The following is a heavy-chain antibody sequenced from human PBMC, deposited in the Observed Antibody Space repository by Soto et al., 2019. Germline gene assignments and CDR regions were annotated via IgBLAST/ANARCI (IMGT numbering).Heavy chain of an antibody. D-gene: IGHD2-2*01. Sequence: GESLKISCKGSGYSFTSYWIGWVRQMPGKGLEWMGIIYPGDSDTRYSPSFQGQVTISADKSISTAYLQWSSLKASDAAMYYCARGYCSSTSCYQPIDYWGQGTLVTV. V-gene: IGHV5-51*01. CDR2: IYPGDSDT. CDR3: ARGYCSSTSCYQPIDY. J-gene: IGHJ4*02. CDR1: GYSFTSYW.